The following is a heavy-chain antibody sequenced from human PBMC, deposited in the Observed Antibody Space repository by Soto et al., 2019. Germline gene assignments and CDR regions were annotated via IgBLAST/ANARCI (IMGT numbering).Heavy chain of an antibody. CDR2: IWYDGSNK. CDR3: AKYYYDSSGNTAFDI. J-gene: IGHJ3*02. CDR1: GFTFSSYG. Sequence: GGSLRLSCAASGFTFSSYGMHWVRQAPGKGLEWVAVIWYDGSNKYYADSVKGRFTISRDNSKNTLYLQMNSLRAEDTAVYYCAKYYYDSSGNTAFDIWGQGTMVTVSS. D-gene: IGHD3-22*01. V-gene: IGHV3-33*06.